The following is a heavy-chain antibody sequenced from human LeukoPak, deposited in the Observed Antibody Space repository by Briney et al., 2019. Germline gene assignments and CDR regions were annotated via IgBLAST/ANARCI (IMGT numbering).Heavy chain of an antibody. CDR2: IIPIFGTA. CDR1: GGTFSSYA. V-gene: IGHV1-69*13. D-gene: IGHD5-12*01. CDR3: ARELGYSGYDRLNYFDY. Sequence: SVKVSCTASGGTFSSYAISWVRQAPGQGLEWMGGIIPIFGTANYAQKFQGRVTITADESTSTAYMELSSLRSEDTAVYYCARELGYSGYDRLNYFDYWGQGTLVTVSS. J-gene: IGHJ4*02.